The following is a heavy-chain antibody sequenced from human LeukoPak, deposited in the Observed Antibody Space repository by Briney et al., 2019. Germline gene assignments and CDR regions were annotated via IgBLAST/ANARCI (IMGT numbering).Heavy chain of an antibody. CDR3: ARWAGRCGGDCQSEDP. CDR1: GFTFGSYG. J-gene: IGHJ5*02. V-gene: IGHV3-7*01. D-gene: IGHD2-21*02. Sequence: GGSLRLSCAASGFTFGSYGMSWVRQAPGKGPEYVAYINQDGSETNYVDSVKGRFTISRDNTRNSLFLQMYSLRDEDTAIYYCARWAGRCGGDCQSEDPWGLGTLVIVSS. CDR2: INQDGSET.